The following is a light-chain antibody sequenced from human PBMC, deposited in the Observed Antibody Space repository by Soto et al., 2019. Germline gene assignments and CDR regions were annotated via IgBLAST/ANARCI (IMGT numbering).Light chain of an antibody. J-gene: IGKJ5*01. CDR3: QHHSNWPPIS. V-gene: IGKV3-11*01. CDR2: DAS. Sequence: EIVLTQSPATLSLSPGEGATLSCGASHYIGTSLAWYQQRPGQAPRLLIYDASDRATDIPGRFSGSGSGTDFSLTMRSLEPEDVAVYYGQHHSNWPPISFGQGTRLEIK. CDR1: HYIGTS.